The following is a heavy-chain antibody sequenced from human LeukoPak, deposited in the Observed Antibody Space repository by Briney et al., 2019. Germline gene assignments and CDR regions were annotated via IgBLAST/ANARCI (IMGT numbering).Heavy chain of an antibody. CDR2: INPNSGGT. CDR1: GYTFTGYY. Sequence: ASVKVSCKASGYTFTGYYMHWVRQAPGQGLEWMGWINPNSGGTNYAQKFQSRVTTTRDTSISTAYMELSRLRSDDTAVYYCARGALLLWFGESNDYWGQGTLVTVSS. D-gene: IGHD3-10*01. V-gene: IGHV1-2*02. J-gene: IGHJ4*02. CDR3: ARGALLLWFGESNDY.